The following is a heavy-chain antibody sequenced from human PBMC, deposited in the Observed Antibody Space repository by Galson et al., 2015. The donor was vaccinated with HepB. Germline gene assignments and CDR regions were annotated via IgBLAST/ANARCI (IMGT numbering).Heavy chain of an antibody. CDR3: TKSGDDYNNLYYYMDA. D-gene: IGHD5-24*01. CDR1: GFKFEDYT. Sequence: SLRLSCAASGFKFEDYTMHWVRQAPGRGLEWVSLINWDGGSTFYADSVKGRFTVSRDDNKNSLYLQMNDLRSEDTAVYYCTKSGDDYNNLYYYMDAWGKGTTVIVSS. V-gene: IGHV3-43*01. J-gene: IGHJ6*03. CDR2: INWDGGST.